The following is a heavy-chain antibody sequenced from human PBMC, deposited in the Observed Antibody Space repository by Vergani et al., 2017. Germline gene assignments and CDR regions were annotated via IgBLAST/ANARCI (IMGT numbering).Heavy chain of an antibody. CDR2: ISSSSSYI. CDR1: GFTFSSYS. V-gene: IGHV3-21*01. J-gene: IGHJ6*02. Sequence: EVQLVESGGGLVKPGGSLRLSCAASGFTFSSYSMNWVRQAPGKGLEWVSSISSSSSYIYYADSVKGRFTISRDNAKNSLYLQMNSLRAEDTAVYYCARDHGLRPISSSWNYYYYGMDVWGQ. CDR3: ARDHGLRPISSSWNYYYYGMDV. D-gene: IGHD6-13*01.